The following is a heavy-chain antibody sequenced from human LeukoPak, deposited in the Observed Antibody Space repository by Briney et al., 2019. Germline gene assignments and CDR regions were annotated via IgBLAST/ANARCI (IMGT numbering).Heavy chain of an antibody. CDR3: ARGDWDYYYYALDV. V-gene: IGHV3-21*04. J-gene: IGHJ6*04. Sequence: GGSLRLSCVVSGFTFSTMTINWVRQAPGKGLDWISSISSSSSSIYYADSVEGRFTVSRDNAKNSLYLQLNSLRAEDTAVYYCARGDWDYYYYALDVWGKGTTVTVSS. D-gene: IGHD3-16*01. CDR2: ISSSSSSI. CDR1: GFTFSTMT.